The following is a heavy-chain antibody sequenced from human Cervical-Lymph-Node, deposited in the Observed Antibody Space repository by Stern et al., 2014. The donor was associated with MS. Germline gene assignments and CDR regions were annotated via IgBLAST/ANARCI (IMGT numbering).Heavy chain of an antibody. D-gene: IGHD2-15*01. CDR1: GFTFSNYW. Sequence: EVQLVESGGGLLQPGGSLRLSCRASGFTFSNYWMHWVRQGPGKGLVWVSRINSGGSSTSYTDSVRGRFTISRDNAKNTVDLQMTSLRAEDTAVYYCARSSGASGDAMDVWGQGTTVTVSS. CDR3: ARSSGASGDAMDV. CDR2: INSGGSST. V-gene: IGHV3-74*02. J-gene: IGHJ6*02.